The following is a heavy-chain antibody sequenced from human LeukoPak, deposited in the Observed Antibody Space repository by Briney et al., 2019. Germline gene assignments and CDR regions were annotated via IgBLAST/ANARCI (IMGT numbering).Heavy chain of an antibody. V-gene: IGHV1-2*02. CDR2: INPNSGGT. CDR3: ARYYGSGSYLYRSQYYFDY. J-gene: IGHJ4*02. D-gene: IGHD3-10*01. Sequence: GASVKVSCKASGYTFTGYYMHWVRQAPGQGLEWMGWINPNSGGTNYAQKFQGRVTMTTDTSTSTAYMELRSLRSDDTAVYYCARYYGSGSYLYRSQYYFDYWGQGTLVTVSS. CDR1: GYTFTGYY.